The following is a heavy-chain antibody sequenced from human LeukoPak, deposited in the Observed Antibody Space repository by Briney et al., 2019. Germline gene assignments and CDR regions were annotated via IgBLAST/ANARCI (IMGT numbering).Heavy chain of an antibody. Sequence: SETLSLTCTVSGGSISNYYWSWIRQPPGKGLEWIGYIHYSGSTNNNPSLKSRVTISVDTSKNQFSLKLTSVTAADTAVYYCARHLDSSGYYFDYWGQGTLVTVSS. J-gene: IGHJ4*02. CDR3: ARHLDSSGYYFDY. D-gene: IGHD3-22*01. V-gene: IGHV4-59*01. CDR2: IHYSGST. CDR1: GGSISNYY.